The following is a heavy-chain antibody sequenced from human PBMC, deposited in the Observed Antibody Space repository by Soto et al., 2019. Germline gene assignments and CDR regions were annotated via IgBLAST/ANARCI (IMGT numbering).Heavy chain of an antibody. CDR3: ARARYYVSSGYYFDY. CDR1: GGTFSSYA. Sequence: QVQLVQSGAEVKKPGSSVKVSCKASGGTFSSYAISWVRQAPGQGLEGMGGIITIFGTANYAQKFQGRVTITADKSTSTAYMELSSLRSEVTAVYYWARARYYVSSGYYFDYWGQGTLVTVSS. J-gene: IGHJ4*02. D-gene: IGHD3-22*01. CDR2: IITIFGTA. V-gene: IGHV1-69*06.